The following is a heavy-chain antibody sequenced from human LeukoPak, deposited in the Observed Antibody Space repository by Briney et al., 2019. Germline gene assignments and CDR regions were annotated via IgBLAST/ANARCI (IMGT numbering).Heavy chain of an antibody. V-gene: IGHV4-38-2*02. CDR3: ARVSGYSYGYDAFDI. J-gene: IGHJ3*02. CDR2: IYHSGTT. Sequence: SETLSLTCTVSGYSISSGYYWGWIRQPPGRGLEWIGSIYHSGTTYYNPSLKSRVTLSVDTSKNQFSLKLSSVTAADTAVYYCARVSGYSYGYDAFDIWGQGTMVTVSS. D-gene: IGHD5-18*01. CDR1: GYSISSGYY.